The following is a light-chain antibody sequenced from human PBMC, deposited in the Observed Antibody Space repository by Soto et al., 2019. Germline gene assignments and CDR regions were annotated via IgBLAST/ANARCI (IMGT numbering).Light chain of an antibody. Sequence: EIVMTQSPATLSVSPGERATLSCRASQSVSSNLAGYQQKPGQAPRLLIYGASTRATGTPARFSGSGSGTEFTHTISSLQSEDFAVYYCQQYNNWLITFGQGTRLEIK. CDR1: QSVSSN. J-gene: IGKJ5*01. V-gene: IGKV3-15*01. CDR3: QQYNNWLIT. CDR2: GAS.